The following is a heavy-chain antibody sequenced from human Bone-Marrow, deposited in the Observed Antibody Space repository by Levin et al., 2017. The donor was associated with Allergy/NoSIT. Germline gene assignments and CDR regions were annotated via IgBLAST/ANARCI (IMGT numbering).Heavy chain of an antibody. CDR1: GFTFSNAW. CDR3: TEGLEWLMELRGGCNYYGMDV. Sequence: GGSLRLSCAASGFTFSNAWMSWVRQAPGKGLEWVGRIKSKTDGGTTDYAAPVKGRFTISRDDSKNTLYLQMNSLKTEDTAVYYCTEGLEWLMELRGGCNYYGMDVWGQGTTVTVSS. CDR2: IKSKTDGGTT. D-gene: IGHD3-3*01. V-gene: IGHV3-15*01. J-gene: IGHJ6*02.